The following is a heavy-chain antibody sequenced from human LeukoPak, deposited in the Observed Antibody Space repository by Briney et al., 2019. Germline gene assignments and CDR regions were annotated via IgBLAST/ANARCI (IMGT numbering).Heavy chain of an antibody. V-gene: IGHV1-24*01. CDR3: ATGHGIAVAGAYYFDH. Sequence: ASVKVSCKVSGYTLTELSMHWVRQAPGEGLEWMGGFDPEDDETICAQKFQGRVTMTEDTSTDTAYMELSSLRSEDTAVYYCATGHGIAVAGAYYFDHWGQGTLVTASS. CDR1: GYTLTELS. D-gene: IGHD6-19*01. CDR2: FDPEDDET. J-gene: IGHJ4*02.